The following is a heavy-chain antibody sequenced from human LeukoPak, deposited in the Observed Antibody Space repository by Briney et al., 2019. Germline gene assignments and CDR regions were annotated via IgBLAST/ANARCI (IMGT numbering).Heavy chain of an antibody. D-gene: IGHD4-17*01. J-gene: IGHJ6*02. CDR1: GGTFGSYA. Sequence: SVKVSCKASGGTFGSYAISWVRQAPGQGLEWMGGIIPIFGTANYAQKFQGRVTITTDESTSTAYMELSSLRSEDTAVYYCARCFDDYGDYGCGMDVWGQGTTVTVSS. CDR3: ARCFDDYGDYGCGMDV. V-gene: IGHV1-69*05. CDR2: IIPIFGTA.